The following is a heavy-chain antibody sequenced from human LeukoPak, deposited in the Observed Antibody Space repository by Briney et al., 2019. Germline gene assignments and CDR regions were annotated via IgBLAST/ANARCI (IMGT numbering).Heavy chain of an antibody. Sequence: PSETLSLTCAVSGYSISSGYYWGWIRQSPGKGLEWIGNIYHSGSTYKNPSLKSRVTISLDTSMNQFSLKLSSVTAADTAMYYCARLSGAPVRHPIYHFDYWGQGTLVAVSS. CDR2: IYHSGST. CDR3: ARLSGAPVRHPIYHFDY. V-gene: IGHV4-38-2*01. CDR1: GYSISSGYY. J-gene: IGHJ4*02. D-gene: IGHD2-2*02.